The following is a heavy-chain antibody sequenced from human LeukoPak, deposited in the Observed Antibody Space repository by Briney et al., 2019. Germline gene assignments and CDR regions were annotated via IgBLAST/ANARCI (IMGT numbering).Heavy chain of an antibody. D-gene: IGHD1-26*01. J-gene: IGHJ5*02. CDR1: GFTFSSYA. CDR2: ISYDGSNK. V-gene: IGHV3-30-3*01. CDR3: ARIGSPRPATTP. Sequence: GGSLRLSCAASGFTFSSYAMHWVRQAPGKGLEWVAVISYDGSNKCYADSVKGRFTISRDNSKNTLYLQMNSLRAEDTAVYYCARIGSPRPATTPWGQGTLVTVSS.